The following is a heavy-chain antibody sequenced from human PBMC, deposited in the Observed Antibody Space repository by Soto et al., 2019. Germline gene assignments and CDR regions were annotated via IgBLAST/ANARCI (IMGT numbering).Heavy chain of an antibody. V-gene: IGHV4-4*07. CDR3: ARDGEGNWNYYYYGMDV. D-gene: IGHD1-1*01. CDR1: GGSISRYY. CDR2: IYTSGST. Sequence: SETLSLTCTVSGGSISRYYWGWIRQPAGKGLEWIGRIYTSGSTNYNPSLKSRVTMSVDTSKNQFSLKLSSVTAADTAVYYCARDGEGNWNYYYYGMDVWGQGTTVTVSS. J-gene: IGHJ6*02.